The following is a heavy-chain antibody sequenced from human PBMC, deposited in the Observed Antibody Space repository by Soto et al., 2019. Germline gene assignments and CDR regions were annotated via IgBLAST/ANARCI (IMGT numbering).Heavy chain of an antibody. V-gene: IGHV3-30*18. D-gene: IGHD6-19*01. Sequence: GGSLRLSCAAFGFTFNTYGMHWVRQAPGKGLEWVAFISYDGSNEYYADSVKGRFTISRDNSKNTVFLQMNSLRGEDTAVYYCAKSLAVAAGWFDPWGQGALVTVSS. CDR1: GFTFNTYG. CDR2: ISYDGSNE. CDR3: AKSLAVAAGWFDP. J-gene: IGHJ5*02.